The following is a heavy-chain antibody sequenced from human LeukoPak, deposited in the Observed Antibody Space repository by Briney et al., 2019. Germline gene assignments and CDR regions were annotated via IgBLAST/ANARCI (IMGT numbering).Heavy chain of an antibody. CDR1: GFTFRSYS. J-gene: IGHJ4*02. CDR3: ARVMDYYDSSGYFDY. V-gene: IGHV3-21*01. D-gene: IGHD3-22*01. CDR2: ISSSSSYI. Sequence: MSGGSLRLSCAASGFTFRSYSMNWVRQAPGKGLEWVSSISSSSSYIYYADSVKGRFTISRDNAKNSLYLQMNSLRAEDTAVYYCARVMDYYDSSGYFDYWGQGTLVTVSS.